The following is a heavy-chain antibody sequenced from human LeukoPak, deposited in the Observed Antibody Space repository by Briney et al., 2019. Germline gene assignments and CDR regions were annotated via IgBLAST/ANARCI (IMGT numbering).Heavy chain of an antibody. CDR2: ISAYNGNT. J-gene: IGHJ3*02. Sequence: WASVKVSCKASGYTFTSYGISWVRQAPGQGLEWMGWISAYNGNTNYAQKLQGRVTMTTDTSTSTAYMELRSLRSDDTAVYYCARGGGPYYYDSSGYFYAFDIWGQGTMVTVSS. CDR3: ARGGGPYYYDSSGYFYAFDI. D-gene: IGHD3-22*01. V-gene: IGHV1-18*01. CDR1: GYTFTSYG.